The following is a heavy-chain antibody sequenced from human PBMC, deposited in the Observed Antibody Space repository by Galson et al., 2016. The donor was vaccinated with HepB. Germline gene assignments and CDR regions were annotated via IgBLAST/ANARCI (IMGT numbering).Heavy chain of an antibody. J-gene: IGHJ6*02. CDR1: GFTFGTYS. CDR2: ISSTSSYI. CDR3: ARVLFGSGSYWCLDV. V-gene: IGHV3-21*01. Sequence: SLRLSCAASGFTFGTYSLNWVRQAPGKGLEWVSAISSTSSYIYYADSVKGRFTISRDNAKNSLYLQMNSLRDEDTAVYFCARVLFGSGSYWCLDVWGQGTTVTVSS. D-gene: IGHD3-10*01.